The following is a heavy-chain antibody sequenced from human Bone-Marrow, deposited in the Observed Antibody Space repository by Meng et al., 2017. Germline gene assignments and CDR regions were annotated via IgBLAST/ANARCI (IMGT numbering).Heavy chain of an antibody. V-gene: IGHV3-53*01. J-gene: IGHJ3*02. CDR3: ARPFDSKREDGDGSFDI. CDR2: LYSNGNT. D-gene: IGHD3-22*01. Sequence: GESLKISCAASGFTVSNNYMSWVRQAPGKGLECVSALYSNGNTYYGDSVKDRFTISRDNSKNTLYLQMNNLRAEDTAVYYCARPFDSKREDGDGSFDIWGQGTKVTVSS. CDR1: GFTVSNNY.